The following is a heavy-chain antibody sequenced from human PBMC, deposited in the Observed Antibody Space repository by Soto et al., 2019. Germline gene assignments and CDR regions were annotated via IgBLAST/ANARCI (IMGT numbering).Heavy chain of an antibody. CDR2: IKRKSDGGTT. Sequence: EVQLVESGGGLVRPGGSLRLSCAASGFTFSDAWMSWVRQAPGKGLEWVVRIKRKSDGGTTDYAAPVKDRFTISRDDSKKALYLQMNSLETEDTAVYYCVRGLMVYGRERVFDYWCQGPLVTVAS. V-gene: IGHV3-15*01. CDR1: GFTFSDAW. J-gene: IGHJ4*02. D-gene: IGHD2-8*01. CDR3: VRGLMVYGRERVFDY.